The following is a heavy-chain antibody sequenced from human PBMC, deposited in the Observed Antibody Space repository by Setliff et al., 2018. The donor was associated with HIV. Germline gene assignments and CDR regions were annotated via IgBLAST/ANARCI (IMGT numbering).Heavy chain of an antibody. CDR3: ARLSLSLVRGIINSGDRFFDY. V-gene: IGHV4-39*01. CDR2: IYSSGST. J-gene: IGHJ4*02. CDR1: GDSIISSRNF. Sequence: PSETLSLTCTVSGDSIISSRNFWGWIRQPPGKGREWIGSIYSSGSTYYNPSLKSRVTISVDTSKNQFSLKLSSVTAADTAVYYCARLSLSLVRGIINSGDRFFDYWGQGSLVTVSS. D-gene: IGHD3-10*01.